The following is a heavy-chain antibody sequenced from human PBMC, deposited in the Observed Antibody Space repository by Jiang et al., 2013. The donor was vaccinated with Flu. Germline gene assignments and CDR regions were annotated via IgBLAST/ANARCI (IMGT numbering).Heavy chain of an antibody. Sequence: VQLVESGGGVVQPGRSLRLSCTASGFSFSSYGMHWVRQAPGKGLEWMAVISYDGGTEFYRDFMKGRFTVSRDNSKNTVYLQVDSLTTEDTAVYYCAKEISKYAGDWCWDSWGQGTLVTVSS. CDR3: AKEISKYAGDWCWDS. V-gene: IGHV3-30*18. CDR1: GFSFSSYG. CDR2: ISYDGGTE. D-gene: IGHD2-21*02. J-gene: IGHJ4*02.